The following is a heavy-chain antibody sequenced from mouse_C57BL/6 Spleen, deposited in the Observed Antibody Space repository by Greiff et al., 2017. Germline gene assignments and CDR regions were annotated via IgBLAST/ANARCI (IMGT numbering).Heavy chain of an antibody. V-gene: IGHV1-69*01. CDR3: ARYDYYGSSYLDY. J-gene: IGHJ2*01. Sequence: QVQLQQPGAELVMPGASVKLSCKASGYTFTSYWMHWVKQRPGQGLEWIGEIDPSDSYTNYNQKFKGKSTLTVDKSSSTAYMQLSSLTSADSAVYYCARYDYYGSSYLDYWGQGTTLTVSS. CDR2: IDPSDSYT. D-gene: IGHD1-1*01. CDR1: GYTFTSYW.